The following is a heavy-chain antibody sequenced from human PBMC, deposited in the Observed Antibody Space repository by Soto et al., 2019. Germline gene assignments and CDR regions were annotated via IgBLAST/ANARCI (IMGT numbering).Heavy chain of an antibody. V-gene: IGHV1-69*12. CDR2: IIPIFGTA. Sequence: QVQLVQSGAEVKKPGSSVKVSCKASGGTFSSYAISWVRQAPGQGLEWMGGIIPIFGTANYAQKFQGRVTITADESTSTAYLELRSLRSEDTAVYYCARFLRRTTVTTHGMDVWGQGTTVTVSS. D-gene: IGHD4-4*01. CDR1: GGTFSSYA. J-gene: IGHJ6*02. CDR3: ARFLRRTTVTTHGMDV.